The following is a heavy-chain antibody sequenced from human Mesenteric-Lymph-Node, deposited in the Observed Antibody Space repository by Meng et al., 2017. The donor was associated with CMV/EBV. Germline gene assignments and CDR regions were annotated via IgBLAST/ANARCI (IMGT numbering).Heavy chain of an antibody. CDR2: INPNSGGT. D-gene: IGHD3-10*01. CDR3: ARGSEGFHYYYGMGV. Sequence: ASVKVSCKASGYTFTGYYLHWVRQAPGQGLEWMGWINPNSGGTNYAQKFQGRVTMTRDTSISTAYMELSRLKSDDTAVYYCARGSEGFHYYYGMGVWGQGTTVTVSS. V-gene: IGHV1-2*02. CDR1: GYTFTGYY. J-gene: IGHJ6*02.